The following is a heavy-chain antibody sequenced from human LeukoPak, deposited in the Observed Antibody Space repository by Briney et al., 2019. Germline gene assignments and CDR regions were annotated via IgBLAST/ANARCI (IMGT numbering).Heavy chain of an antibody. Sequence: GGSLRLSCAASGFTFSSYWMSLVRQAPGKGLEWVANIKQDGSEKYYVDSVKGRFTISRDNAKNSLYLQMNSLRAEDTAVYYCAGNDGGWYAGRYYYYMDVWGKGTTVTVSS. J-gene: IGHJ6*03. CDR1: GFTFSSYW. V-gene: IGHV3-7*01. CDR2: IKQDGSEK. D-gene: IGHD6-19*01. CDR3: AGNDGGWYAGRYYYYMDV.